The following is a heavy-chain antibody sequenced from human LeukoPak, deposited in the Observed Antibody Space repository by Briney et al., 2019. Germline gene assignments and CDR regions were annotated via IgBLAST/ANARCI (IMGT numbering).Heavy chain of an antibody. CDR1: GFTFTNYP. CDR2: IYSGGST. D-gene: IGHD2-8*02. J-gene: IGHJ3*02. Sequence: GGSLRLSCAASGFTFTNYPMTWVRQAPGKGLEWVSLIYSGGSTFYADSVKGRFTISRDNAKNSLYLQMNSLKTEDTAIYYCTTNIGLVGLNGAFDIWGQGTMVTVSS. CDR3: TTNIGLVGLNGAFDI. V-gene: IGHV3-23*03.